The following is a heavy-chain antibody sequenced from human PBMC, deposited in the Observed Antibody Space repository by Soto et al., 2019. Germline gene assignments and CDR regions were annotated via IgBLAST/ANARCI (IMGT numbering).Heavy chain of an antibody. CDR1: GGSISSGGYS. D-gene: IGHD6-13*01. CDR2: IYHSGST. V-gene: IGHV4-30-2*01. CDR3: ARGWGIAAAGHFDY. J-gene: IGHJ4*02. Sequence: PSETLSLTCAFSGGSISSGGYSWSWIRQPPGKGLEWIGYIYHSGSTYYNPSLKSRVTISVDRSKNQFSLKLSSVTAADTAVYYCARGWGIAAAGHFDYWGQGTLVTVSS.